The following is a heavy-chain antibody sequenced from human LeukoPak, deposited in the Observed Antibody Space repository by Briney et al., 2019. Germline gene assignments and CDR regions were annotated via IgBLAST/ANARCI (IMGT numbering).Heavy chain of an antibody. J-gene: IGHJ3*02. D-gene: IGHD6-6*01. CDR1: GYSSNTYW. CDR3: ARHYSSSSGDGFDI. V-gene: IGHV5-51*01. CDR2: IYPGDSDT. Sequence: GESLKISCKASGYSSNTYWIGWVRQMPGKGLEWMGLIYPGDSDTRYSPSFQGQVTISADKSISTAYLQWSSLKASDTAMYYCARHYSSSSGDGFDIWGQGTMVTVSS.